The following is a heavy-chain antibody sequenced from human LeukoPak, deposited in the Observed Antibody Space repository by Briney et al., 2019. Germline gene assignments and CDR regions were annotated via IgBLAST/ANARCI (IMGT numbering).Heavy chain of an antibody. Sequence: PSETLSLTCAVYGGSFSGYYWSWIRQPPGKGLEWIGEINHSGSTNYNPSLKSRVTISVDTSKNQFSLKLSSVTAADTAVYYCARGGRGYSYGGKDYWGQGTLVAVSS. J-gene: IGHJ4*02. V-gene: IGHV4-34*01. CDR2: INHSGST. CDR1: GGSFSGYY. CDR3: ARGGRGYSYGGKDY. D-gene: IGHD5-18*01.